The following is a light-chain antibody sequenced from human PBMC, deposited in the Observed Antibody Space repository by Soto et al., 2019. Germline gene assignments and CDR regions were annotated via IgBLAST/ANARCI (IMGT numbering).Light chain of an antibody. CDR1: SSNIRADYD. V-gene: IGLV1-40*01. Sequence: QSVLTQPPSVSGDPGQRVTISCTGSSSNIRADYDVHWYQQHPGTAPKLLIYGNSNRPSGVPDRFSGSKSGTSASLAITGLQAEDEADYYCQSYDSSLSAVVFGGGTKLTVL. CDR2: GNS. CDR3: QSYDSSLSAVV. J-gene: IGLJ3*02.